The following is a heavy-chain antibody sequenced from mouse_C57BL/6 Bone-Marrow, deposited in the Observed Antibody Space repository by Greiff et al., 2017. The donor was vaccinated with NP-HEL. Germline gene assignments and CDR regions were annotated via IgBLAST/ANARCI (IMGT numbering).Heavy chain of an antibody. CDR3: ANYGSSPWFAY. J-gene: IGHJ3*01. V-gene: IGHV1-69*01. Sequence: VQLQQPGAELVMPGASVKLSCKASGYTFTSYWMHWVKQRPGQGLEWIGEIDPSDSYTNYNQKFKGKSTLTVDKSSSTAYMQLSSLTSEDSAVYYCANYGSSPWFAYWGQGTLVTVSA. CDR1: GYTFTSYW. D-gene: IGHD1-1*01. CDR2: IDPSDSYT.